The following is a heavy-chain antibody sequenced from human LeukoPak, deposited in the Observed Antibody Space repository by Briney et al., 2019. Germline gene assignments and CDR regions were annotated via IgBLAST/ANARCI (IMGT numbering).Heavy chain of an antibody. CDR3: ARFYDILTGHPPAHDI. CDR1: GFTLSSYS. D-gene: IGHD3-9*01. CDR2: ISSSSSYI. J-gene: IGHJ3*02. V-gene: IGHV3-21*01. Sequence: PGGSLRLSCSASGFTLSSYSMNWVRQAPGKGLEWVSSISSSSSYIYYADSVKGRFTISRDNAKNSLYLQMNSLRAEDTAVYYCARFYDILTGHPPAHDIWGQGTMVTVSS.